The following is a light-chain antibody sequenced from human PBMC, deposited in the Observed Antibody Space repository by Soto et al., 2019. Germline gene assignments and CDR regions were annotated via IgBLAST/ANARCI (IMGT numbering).Light chain of an antibody. CDR3: QKYNNLPLT. V-gene: IGKV3-15*01. CDR1: QSVNSN. CDR2: GAS. J-gene: IGKJ4*01. Sequence: EIAMTQSPATLSVSPGERATLSCRASQSVNSNLAWYQQKPGQAPRLLIYGASTRATGIPARFSGSGSGTEFTVSISSLQAEDFAVYYCQKYNNLPLTFGGGTKVEIK.